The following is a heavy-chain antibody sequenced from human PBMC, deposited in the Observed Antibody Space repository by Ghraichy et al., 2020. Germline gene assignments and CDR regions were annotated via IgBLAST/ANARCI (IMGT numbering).Heavy chain of an antibody. Sequence: LTCAASGFTFSNYAMSWVRQAPGKGLEWVSTITGSGGNTYNADSVRGRFTISRDNSKNTLYLEMNSLRGEDTAVYYCAKPDFSGDYDQFDYWGQGTLVIVSS. CDR1: GFTFSNYA. CDR3: AKPDFSGDYDQFDY. V-gene: IGHV3-23*01. J-gene: IGHJ4*02. CDR2: ITGSGGNT. D-gene: IGHD4-17*01.